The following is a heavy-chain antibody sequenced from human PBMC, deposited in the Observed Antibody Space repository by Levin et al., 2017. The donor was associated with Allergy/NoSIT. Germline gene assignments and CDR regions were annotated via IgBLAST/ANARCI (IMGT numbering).Heavy chain of an antibody. CDR1: GYIFTSYW. J-gene: IGHJ5*02. CDR3: ARQGESSGWSYDH. CDR2: VYPGDSDT. D-gene: IGHD6-19*01. V-gene: IGHV5-51*01. Sequence: GASVKVSCKGSGYIFTSYWIGWVRQMPGEGLEWMGIVYPGDSDTRYSPSFQGQVTISADKSISTAYLQWSSLEASDTAIYYCARQGESSGWSYDHWGQGTLVTVSS.